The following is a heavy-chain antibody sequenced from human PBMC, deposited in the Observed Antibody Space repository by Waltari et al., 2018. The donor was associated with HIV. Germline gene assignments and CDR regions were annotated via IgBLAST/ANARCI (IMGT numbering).Heavy chain of an antibody. Sequence: EVQLVESGGGLVQPGGSLRLSCAASGFTFSSYWMSWVRQAPGKGLEWVANIKQEGSDKYYVNSVNGRFTISRDNAENSLYLQMNSLRAEDTAVYYCARGGFYGSGSKVNWGQGTLVTVSS. V-gene: IGHV3-7*04. CDR2: IKQEGSDK. CDR3: ARGGFYGSGSKVN. CDR1: GFTFSSYW. D-gene: IGHD3-10*01. J-gene: IGHJ4*02.